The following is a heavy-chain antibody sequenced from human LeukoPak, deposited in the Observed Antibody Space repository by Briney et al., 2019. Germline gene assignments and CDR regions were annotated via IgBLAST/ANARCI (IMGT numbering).Heavy chain of an antibody. CDR2: ISYDGSNK. CDR3: ARDGPPYDSSGYYSYYFDY. D-gene: IGHD3-22*01. CDR1: GFTFRNYG. V-gene: IGHV3-30*03. Sequence: GRSLRLSCEASGFTFRNYGVHWVRQAPGKGLEWVAVISYDGSNKYYADSVQGRITISRDNSKNTLYLQMNSLRAEDTAVYYCARDGPPYDSSGYYSYYFDYWGQGTLVTVSS. J-gene: IGHJ4*02.